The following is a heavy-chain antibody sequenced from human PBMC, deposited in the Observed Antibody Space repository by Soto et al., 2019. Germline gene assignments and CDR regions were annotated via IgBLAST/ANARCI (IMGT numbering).Heavy chain of an antibody. CDR1: GFTVSSNY. J-gene: IGHJ6*02. CDR2: IYSGGST. CDR3: ARDHRPSPYGMDV. Sequence: EVQLVESGGGLIQPGGSLRLSCAASGFTVSSNYMSWVRQAPGKGLERVSVIYSGGSTYYADSVKGRFTISRDNSKNTLYLQMNSLRAEDTAVYYCARDHRPSPYGMDVWAKGPRSPSP. V-gene: IGHV3-53*01.